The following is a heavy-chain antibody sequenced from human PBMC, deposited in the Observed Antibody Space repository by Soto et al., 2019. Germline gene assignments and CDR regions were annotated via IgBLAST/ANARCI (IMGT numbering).Heavy chain of an antibody. D-gene: IGHD3-10*01. CDR3: AKDRQSRSYYESAGHYNN. J-gene: IGHJ4*02. CDR2: ISGSGAIT. CDR1: GFTFKNYD. V-gene: IGHV3-23*01. Sequence: EVQLLESGGGLVQPGGSLRLSCVASGFTFKNYDMRWVRQAPGKGLEWVSGISGSGAITYYADSVRGRFTISRDNSKNTLYLQLNSRRAEDTAIYYCAKDRQSRSYYESAGHYNNWGQGTLVTVSS.